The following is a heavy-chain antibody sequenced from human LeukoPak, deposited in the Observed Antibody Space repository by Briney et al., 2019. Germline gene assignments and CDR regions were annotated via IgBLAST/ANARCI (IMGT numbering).Heavy chain of an antibody. Sequence: SETLSLTCSVSGGSISSYYWNWIRQPAGKGLEWIGRIYTSGNTNYSPSLKSRVTMSLDTSKNQFSLNLTSVTAADTAVYYCARARGQSGVDYWGQGTLVTVSS. CDR3: ARARGQSGVDY. CDR1: GGSISSYY. D-gene: IGHD3-10*01. V-gene: IGHV4-4*07. J-gene: IGHJ4*02. CDR2: IYTSGNT.